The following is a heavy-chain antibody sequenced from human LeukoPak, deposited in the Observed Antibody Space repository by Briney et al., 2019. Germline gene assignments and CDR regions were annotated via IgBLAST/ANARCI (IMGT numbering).Heavy chain of an antibody. J-gene: IGHJ4*02. CDR2: INQDGSVK. Sequence: PGGSLRLSCSASGFTFSSYWMSWVRQAPGKGLEWVANINQDGSVKYHVDSVKGRFTISRDNARNSLYLQMNSLRAEDTAVYYCASHDPLWSGYSHYFDYWGQGTLVTVSS. CDR1: GFTFSSYW. CDR3: ASHDPLWSGYSHYFDY. V-gene: IGHV3-7*01. D-gene: IGHD3-3*01.